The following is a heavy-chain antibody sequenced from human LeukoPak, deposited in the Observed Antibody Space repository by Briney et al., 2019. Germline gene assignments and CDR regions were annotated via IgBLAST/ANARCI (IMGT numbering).Heavy chain of an antibody. Sequence: GESLKISCKGSGYSFTNYWIGWVRQMPGKGLEWMGIIFPGDSHTRYSPSFQGQVTMSADKSISIAYLQWSSLRASDTAMYYCARSSVNWFDPWGQGTLVTVSS. D-gene: IGHD3-3*01. J-gene: IGHJ5*02. CDR3: ARSSVNWFDP. CDR2: IFPGDSHT. CDR1: GYSFTNYW. V-gene: IGHV5-51*01.